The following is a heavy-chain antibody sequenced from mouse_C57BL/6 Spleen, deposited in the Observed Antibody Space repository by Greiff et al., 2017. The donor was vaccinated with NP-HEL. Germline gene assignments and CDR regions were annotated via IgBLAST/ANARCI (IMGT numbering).Heavy chain of an antibody. CDR3: ARWRYDYDSYYFDY. CDR1: GYTFTDYN. Sequence: EVKLQESGPELVKPGASVKIPCKASGYTFTDYNMDWVKQSHGKSLEWIGDINPNNGGTIYNQKFKGKATLTVDKSSSTAYMELRSLTSEDTAVYYCARWRYDYDSYYFDYWGQGTTLTVSS. CDR2: INPNNGGT. V-gene: IGHV1-18*01. J-gene: IGHJ2*01. D-gene: IGHD2-4*01.